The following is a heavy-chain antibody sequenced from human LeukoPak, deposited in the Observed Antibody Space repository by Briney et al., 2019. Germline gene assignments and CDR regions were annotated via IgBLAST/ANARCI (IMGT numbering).Heavy chain of an antibody. CDR1: GFTFSSYG. CDR3: AYNYYDSSGYLYCDYMDI. Sequence: GGSLSLSCAASGFTFSSYGMHWVRQAPGKGLEWVAFIRYDGSNKYYADSVKGRFTISRDNSKNTLYLQMNSLRAEDTAVYYCAYNYYDSSGYLYCDYMDIWGKGTTCSVSS. V-gene: IGHV3-30*02. CDR2: IRYDGSNK. D-gene: IGHD3-22*01. J-gene: IGHJ6*03.